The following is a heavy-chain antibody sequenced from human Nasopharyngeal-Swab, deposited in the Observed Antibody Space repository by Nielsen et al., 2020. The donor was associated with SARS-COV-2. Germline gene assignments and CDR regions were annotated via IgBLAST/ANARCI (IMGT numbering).Heavy chain of an antibody. CDR2: IYPGGSDT. Sequence: GGSLRLSCEGSGPSFSNYWIAWVRQMPGKGLEWMGIIYPGGSDTRYSPSFQGQVTISADKSISTAYLQWSSLKASDTAIYYCARQRTTLTLGRAFDLWGQGTMVTVSS. V-gene: IGHV5-51*01. CDR3: ARQRTTLTLGRAFDL. D-gene: IGHD4-17*01. CDR1: GPSFSNYW. J-gene: IGHJ3*01.